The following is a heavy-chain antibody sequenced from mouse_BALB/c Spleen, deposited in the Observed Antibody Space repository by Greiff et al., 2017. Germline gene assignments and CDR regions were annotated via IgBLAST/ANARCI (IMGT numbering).Heavy chain of an antibody. Sequence: QVQLQQPGAELVKPGASVKLSCKASGYTFTSYWMHWVKQRPGQGLEWIGEINPSNGSTNYNEKFKSKATLTVDKSSSTAYMQLSSMTSEDSAVYYCAREADYWGQGTTLTVSS. J-gene: IGHJ2*01. CDR2: INPSNGST. CDR1: GYTFTSYW. V-gene: IGHV1S81*02. CDR3: AREADY.